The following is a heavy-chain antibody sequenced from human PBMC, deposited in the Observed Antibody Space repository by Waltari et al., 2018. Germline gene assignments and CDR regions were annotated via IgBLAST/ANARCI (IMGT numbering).Heavy chain of an antibody. CDR3: ARGVEMATISGWFDP. CDR1: GGSISSYY. J-gene: IGHJ5*02. V-gene: IGHV4-4*09. D-gene: IGHD5-12*01. CDR2: IYTSGST. Sequence: QLQLQESGPGLVKPSETLSLTCTVSGGSISSYYWSWIRQPPGKGLEWIGYIYTSGSTNYHPSLKSRVTISVDTSKNQFSLKLSSVTAAYTAVYYCARGVEMATISGWFDPWGQGTLVTVSS.